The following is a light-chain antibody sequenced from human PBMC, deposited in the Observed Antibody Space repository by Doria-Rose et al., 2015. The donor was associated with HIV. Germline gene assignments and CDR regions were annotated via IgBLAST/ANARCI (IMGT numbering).Light chain of an antibody. Sequence: EIVLTQSPGTLSLSPGGRATLSCRASQCVKSSYLAWYQQKPGQAPRLLIYDASTRATGIPDRFSGSGSGTDFTLTISRLEPEDVAVYYRQQYGTSRGTFGQGTRLEIK. CDR1: QCVKSSY. CDR3: QQYGTSRGT. CDR2: DAS. V-gene: IGKV3-20*01. J-gene: IGKJ5*01.